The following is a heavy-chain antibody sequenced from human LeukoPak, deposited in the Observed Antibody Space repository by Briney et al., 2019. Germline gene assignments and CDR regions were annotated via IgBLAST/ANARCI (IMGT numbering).Heavy chain of an antibody. CDR1: GFTFSSYA. Sequence: PGGSLRLSCAASGFTFSSYAMSWVRQAPGKGLEWVSAISGSGGSTYYADSVKGRFTISRDNSKNTLYPQMNSLRAEDTAVYYCAARGDRTGYFDYWGQGTLVTVSS. J-gene: IGHJ4*02. CDR2: ISGSGGST. D-gene: IGHD3/OR15-3a*01. CDR3: AARGDRTGYFDY. V-gene: IGHV3-23*01.